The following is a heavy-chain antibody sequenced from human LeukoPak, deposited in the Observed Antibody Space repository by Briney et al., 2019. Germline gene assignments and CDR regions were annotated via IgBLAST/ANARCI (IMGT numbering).Heavy chain of an antibody. CDR2: IYYSGST. CDR3: ASPDYDSSGYYSIGDAFDI. J-gene: IGHJ3*02. Sequence: YPSETLSLTCTVSGGSISSSSHYWGWIRQPPGKGLEWIGSIYYSGSTYYNPSLKSRVTISVDTSKNQFSLKLSSVTAADTAVYYCASPDYDSSGYYSIGDAFDIWGQGTMVTVSS. V-gene: IGHV4-39*01. D-gene: IGHD3-22*01. CDR1: GGSISSSSHY.